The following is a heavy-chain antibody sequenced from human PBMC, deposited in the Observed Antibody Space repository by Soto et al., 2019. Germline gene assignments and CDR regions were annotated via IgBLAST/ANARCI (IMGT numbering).Heavy chain of an antibody. V-gene: IGHV4-31*03. CDR2: IYYSGST. Sequence: PSETLSLTCTVSGGSISSGGYYWSWIRQHPGKGLEWIGYIYYSGSTYYNPSLKSRVTISVDTSKNQFSLKLSSVTAADTAVYYCASLFSEREVDTPYGALAFDIWGQGTMVTVSS. CDR1: GGSISSGGYY. J-gene: IGHJ3*02. D-gene: IGHD1-1*01. CDR3: ASLFSEREVDTPYGALAFDI.